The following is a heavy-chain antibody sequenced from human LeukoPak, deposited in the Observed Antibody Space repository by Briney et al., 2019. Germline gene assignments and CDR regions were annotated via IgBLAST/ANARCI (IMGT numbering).Heavy chain of an antibody. V-gene: IGHV1-2*02. CDR1: GYTFTGYY. D-gene: IGHD6-13*01. Sequence: ASVKVSCKASGYTFTGYYMHWVRQAPGQGLEWMGWINPNSGGTNYAQTFQGRVTMTRDTSISTAYMELSRLRSDDTAVYYCARDRGIATNWFDPWGQGTLVTVSS. CDR2: INPNSGGT. J-gene: IGHJ5*02. CDR3: ARDRGIATNWFDP.